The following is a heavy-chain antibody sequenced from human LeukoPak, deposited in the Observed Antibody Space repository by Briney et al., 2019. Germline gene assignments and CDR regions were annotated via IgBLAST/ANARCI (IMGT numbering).Heavy chain of an antibody. V-gene: IGHV1-69*05. Sequence: SVKVSCKASGGTFSSYAISWVRQAPGQGLEWRGGIIPIFGTANYAQKFQGRVTITTDESTSTAYMELSSLRSEDTAVYYCARGSGYHVIVGYFQHWGQGTLVTVSS. D-gene: IGHD3-22*01. J-gene: IGHJ1*01. CDR2: IIPIFGTA. CDR3: ARGSGYHVIVGYFQH. CDR1: GGTFSSYA.